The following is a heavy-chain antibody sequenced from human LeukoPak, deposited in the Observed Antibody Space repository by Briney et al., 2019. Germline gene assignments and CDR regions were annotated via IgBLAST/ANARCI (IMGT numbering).Heavy chain of an antibody. CDR3: ARVEAVAPCYMDV. CDR2: ISAYKGNT. J-gene: IGHJ6*03. V-gene: IGHV1-18*01. Sequence: ASVKVSFQASGHTFPRYGIRGLRPAPGQGLAWMGWISAYKGNTNYAQKLQGRVTMTTETSTSTAYMELRSLRSDDTAVYYCARVEAVAPCYMDVWGKGTTVTVSS. CDR1: GHTFPRYG. D-gene: IGHD6-19*01.